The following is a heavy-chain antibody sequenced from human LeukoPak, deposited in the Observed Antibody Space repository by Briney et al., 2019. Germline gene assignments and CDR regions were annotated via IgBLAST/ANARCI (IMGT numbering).Heavy chain of an antibody. V-gene: IGHV3-21*01. Sequence: GGSLRLSCAASGFTFSSYSMNWVRQAPGKALEWVSSISSSSSYIYYADSVKGRFTISRDKAKNSLYLQMNSLRAEDTAVYYCARDSDSSGYCDYWGQGTLVTVSS. J-gene: IGHJ4*02. CDR1: GFTFSSYS. CDR3: ARDSDSSGYCDY. D-gene: IGHD3-22*01. CDR2: ISSSSSYI.